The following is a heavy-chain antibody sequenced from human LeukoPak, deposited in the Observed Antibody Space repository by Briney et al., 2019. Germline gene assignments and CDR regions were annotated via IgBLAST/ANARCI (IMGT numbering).Heavy chain of an antibody. D-gene: IGHD3-9*01. CDR1: GYSISTGYY. V-gene: IGHV4-38-2*02. CDR2: FYHSGST. CDR3: ARQGYHDILTGIDY. Sequence: SETLSLTCTVSGYSISTGYYWDWIRQPPGKGLEWIGTFYHSGSTNYNPSLKSRVTISVDTSKNQFSLKLSSVTAADTAVYYCARQGYHDILTGIDYWGQGTLVTVSS. J-gene: IGHJ4*02.